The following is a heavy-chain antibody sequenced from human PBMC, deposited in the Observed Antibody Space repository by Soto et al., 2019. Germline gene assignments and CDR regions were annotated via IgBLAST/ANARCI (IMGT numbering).Heavy chain of an antibody. J-gene: IGHJ5*02. CDR2: ISAYNGNT. CDR3: ARAKVPSLRHFDWLLGRLVFDP. V-gene: IGHV1-18*01. CDR1: GYTFTSYG. D-gene: IGHD3-9*01. Sequence: QVQLVQSGAEVKKPGASVKVSCKASGYTFTSYGISWVRQAPGQGLEWMGWISAYNGNTNYAQKLQGRVTMTTDTSTSTAYMELRSLRSDDTAVYYCARAKVPSLRHFDWLLGRLVFDPWGQGTLVTVSS.